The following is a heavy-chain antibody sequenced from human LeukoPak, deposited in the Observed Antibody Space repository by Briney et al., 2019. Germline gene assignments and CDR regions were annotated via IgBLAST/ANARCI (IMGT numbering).Heavy chain of an antibody. V-gene: IGHV3-74*01. CDR2: IKTDGSTI. D-gene: IGHD4/OR15-4a*01. Sequence: GGSLRLSCAASGFIFSNYWMHWVRQAPGKGLVWVSRIKTDGSTITYADSVKGQFTISRDNAMNTLYLQMDSLGAEDTAVYYCARGGADAFDIWGQGTMVTVSS. CDR3: ARGGADAFDI. J-gene: IGHJ3*02. CDR1: GFIFSNYW.